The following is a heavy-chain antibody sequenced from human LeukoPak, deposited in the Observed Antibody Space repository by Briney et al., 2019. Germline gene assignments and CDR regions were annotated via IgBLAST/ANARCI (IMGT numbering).Heavy chain of an antibody. CDR3: ARGVIFDY. V-gene: IGHV4-34*01. J-gene: IGHJ4*02. CDR1: GGSFSGYY. CDR2: INHSGST. D-gene: IGHD3-10*01. Sequence: SETLSLTCAVYGGSFSGYYWSWIRQPPGKGLEWIGEINHSGSTNYNPSLKSRVTISVDTSKNQFSLKLSSVTAADTAVYYCARGVIFDYWGQGTLATVSS.